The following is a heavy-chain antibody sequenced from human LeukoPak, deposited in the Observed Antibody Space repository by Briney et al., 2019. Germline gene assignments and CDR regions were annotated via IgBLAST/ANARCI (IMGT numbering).Heavy chain of an antibody. CDR2: ISSSSSYI. V-gene: IGHV3-21*01. D-gene: IGHD3-10*01. Sequence: GGSLRLSCAASGFTFSSYSMNWVCQAPGKGLEWVSSISSSSSYIYYADSVKGRFTISRDNAKNSLYLQMNSLRAEDTAVYYCARARTITMVRGVIGPFDYWGQGTLVTVSS. CDR1: GFTFSSYS. J-gene: IGHJ4*02. CDR3: ARARTITMVRGVIGPFDY.